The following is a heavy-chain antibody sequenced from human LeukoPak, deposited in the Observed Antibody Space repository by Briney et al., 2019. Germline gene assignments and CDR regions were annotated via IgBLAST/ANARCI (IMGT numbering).Heavy chain of an antibody. V-gene: IGHV3-48*01. D-gene: IGHD5-12*01. CDR1: GFTFTTYS. Sequence: GGSLRLSCEGSGFTFTTYSLTWVRQVPGKGLEWISYITPTGNTFYYADSVKGRFTISRDNAKNSLFLQMSSLRADDTAIYYCARSLSGYEPPCAYWGQGTQVTVSS. CDR2: ITPTGNTF. J-gene: IGHJ4*02. CDR3: ARSLSGYEPPCAY.